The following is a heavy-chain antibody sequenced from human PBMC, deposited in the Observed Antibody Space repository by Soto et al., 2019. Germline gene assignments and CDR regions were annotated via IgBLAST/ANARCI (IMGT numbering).Heavy chain of an antibody. CDR2: ISYDGSNQ. CDR1: GFTFNIYG. J-gene: IGHJ5*02. CDR3: AKDQASGQGSFDP. V-gene: IGHV3-30*18. Sequence: QSGGSLRLSCAASGFTFNIYGMHWVRQAPDKGLEWVALISYDGSNQYYADSVKGRFTISRDNSKNTLFLQMNSLRADDTAVYYCAKDQASGQGSFDPWGQGTLVTVSS.